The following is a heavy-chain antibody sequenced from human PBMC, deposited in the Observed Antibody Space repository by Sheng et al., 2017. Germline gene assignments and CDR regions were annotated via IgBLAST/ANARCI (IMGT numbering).Heavy chain of an antibody. J-gene: IGHJ6*03. CDR3: ARVGRKLHYYYMGR. Sequence: WTWIRQSPGKGLEWIGYNTESGSADYSPSLSRRVTISVDTSKNQISLRLNSVTAADTGVYYCARVGRKLHYYYMGRLGQRDHGHRLL. CDR2: NTESGSA. D-gene: IGHD3-10*01. V-gene: IGHV4-59*01.